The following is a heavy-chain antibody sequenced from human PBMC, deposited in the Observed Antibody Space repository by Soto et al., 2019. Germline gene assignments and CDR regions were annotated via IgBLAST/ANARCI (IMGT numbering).Heavy chain of an antibody. CDR2: IYYSGST. V-gene: IGHV4-39*01. J-gene: IGHJ5*02. D-gene: IGHD3-10*01. Sequence: SETLSLTCTVSGGSISSSSYYWGWIRQPPGKGLEWIGSIYYSGSTYYNPSLKSRVTISVDTSKNQFSLKLSSVTAADTAVYYCARKWITMVRVNEFDPWGQGTLVTVSS. CDR3: ARKWITMVRVNEFDP. CDR1: GGSISSSSYY.